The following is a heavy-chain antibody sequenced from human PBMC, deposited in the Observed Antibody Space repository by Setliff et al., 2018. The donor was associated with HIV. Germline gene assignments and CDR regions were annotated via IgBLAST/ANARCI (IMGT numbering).Heavy chain of an antibody. J-gene: IGHJ6*03. CDR1: GGTFSSHT. Sequence: SVKVSCKASGGTFSSHTINWVRQAPGQGLEWMGRSIPILGIGNDEQAQKFKGRVTFTADKSTSTVYMELSSLRSEDTAVYYCARCGAGEWHLYMDVWGKGTAVTVSS. CDR2: SIPILGIG. D-gene: IGHD3-16*01. CDR3: ARCGAGEWHLYMDV. V-gene: IGHV1-69*02.